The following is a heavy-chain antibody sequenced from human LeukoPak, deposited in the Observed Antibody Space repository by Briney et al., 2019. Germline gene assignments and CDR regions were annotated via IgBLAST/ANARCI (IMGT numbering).Heavy chain of an antibody. Sequence: GGSLRLSCAASGFTFSSYDMHWVHQATGKGLEWVSAIGTAGDPYYPGSVKGRFTISRENAKNSLYLQMNSLRAGDTAVYYCAGSAAYYYYGMDVWGQGTTVTVSS. V-gene: IGHV3-13*05. CDR3: AGSAAYYYYGMDV. D-gene: IGHD6-25*01. CDR1: GFTFSSYD. J-gene: IGHJ6*02. CDR2: IGTAGDP.